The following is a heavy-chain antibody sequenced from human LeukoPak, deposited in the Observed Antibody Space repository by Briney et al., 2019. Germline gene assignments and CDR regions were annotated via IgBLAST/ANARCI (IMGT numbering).Heavy chain of an antibody. CDR3: ATSVTSSSGWYYGY. CDR1: GGFISSLSYY. Sequence: SEILSLTCTVSGGFISSLSYYWGWVRQPPGKGLEWIGSIYYGGRTYYNPSLKSRVTMPVDTSKNQFSLKLSSVTAADTAIYYCATSVTSSSGWYYGYWGQGSLVTVSS. CDR2: IYYGGRT. J-gene: IGHJ4*02. V-gene: IGHV4-39*01. D-gene: IGHD6-19*01.